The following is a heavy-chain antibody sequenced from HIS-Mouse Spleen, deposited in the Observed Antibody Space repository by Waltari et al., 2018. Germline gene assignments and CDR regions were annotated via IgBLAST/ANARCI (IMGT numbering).Heavy chain of an antibody. CDR1: GFSLSTSGMC. CDR3: ARIQAGKLELPFDY. D-gene: IGHD1-7*01. J-gene: IGHJ4*02. Sequence: QVTLRESGPALVKPTQTLTLTCTFSGFSLSTSGMCVSWIRQPPGKALEWFARIDWDDDKYYSTSLKTRLTISKDTSKNQVVLTMTNMDPVDTATYYCARIQAGKLELPFDYWGQGTLVTVSS. CDR2: IDWDDDK. V-gene: IGHV2-70*15.